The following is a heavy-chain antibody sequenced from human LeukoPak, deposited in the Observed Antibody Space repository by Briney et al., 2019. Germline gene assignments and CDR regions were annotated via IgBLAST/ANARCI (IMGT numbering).Heavy chain of an antibody. CDR2: INPNSGGT. CDR3: ARGGVTTVTTLGGDNYYYGMDV. J-gene: IGHJ6*02. D-gene: IGHD4-17*01. Sequence: GASVKVSRKASGYTFTGYYMHWVRQAPGQGLEWMGWINPNSGGTNYAQKFQGWVTMTRDTSISTAYMELSRLRSDDTAVYYCARGGVTTVTTLGGDNYYYGMDVWGQGTTVTVSS. V-gene: IGHV1-2*04. CDR1: GYTFTGYY.